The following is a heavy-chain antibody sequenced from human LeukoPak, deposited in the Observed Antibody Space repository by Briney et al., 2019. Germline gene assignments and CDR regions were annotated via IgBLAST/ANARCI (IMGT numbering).Heavy chain of an antibody. CDR1: GFTFSSYA. CDR2: ISNDGDKK. Sequence: GGSLRLSCAASGFTFSSYAMHWVRQAPGKGLEWVAAISNDGDKKYYADSVKGQFTISRDNSKNTLYLQMNDLRAEDTAVYYCIRELYNYGMDVWGQGTTVTVSS. V-gene: IGHV3-30-3*01. J-gene: IGHJ6*02. CDR3: IRELYNYGMDV.